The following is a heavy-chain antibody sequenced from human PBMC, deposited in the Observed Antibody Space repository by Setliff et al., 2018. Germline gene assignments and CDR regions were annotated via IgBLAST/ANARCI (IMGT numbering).Heavy chain of an antibody. CDR1: GGSSSSHY. D-gene: IGHD6-19*01. Sequence: PSETLSFTCAVSGGSSSSHYWSWIRQPPGKGLEWIGYIHYSGSTSYYNPSLKSRVTISVDTSKNQFSLKLSSVTAADTAVYYCVRGRAGHSGHWGQGTLVTVSS. CDR3: VRGRAGHSGH. J-gene: IGHJ4*02. V-gene: IGHV4-59*11. CDR2: IHYSGSTS.